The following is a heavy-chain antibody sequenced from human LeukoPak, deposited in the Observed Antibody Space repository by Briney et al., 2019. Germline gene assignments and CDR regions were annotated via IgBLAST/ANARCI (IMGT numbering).Heavy chain of an antibody. V-gene: IGHV3-30*02. CDR2: MRYDGSNT. CDR1: GFTFSNYG. J-gene: IGHJ4*02. Sequence: PTGGSLRLSCAASGFTFSNYGMHWVRQAPGKGLEWLAFMRYDGSNTHYADSVKGRFTISRDNSKNTLFLQMNSLRSEDTALYYCANGPHYNILTGFYKVRSHLDYWGQGTLVTVSS. CDR3: ANGPHYNILTGFYKVRSHLDY. D-gene: IGHD3-9*01.